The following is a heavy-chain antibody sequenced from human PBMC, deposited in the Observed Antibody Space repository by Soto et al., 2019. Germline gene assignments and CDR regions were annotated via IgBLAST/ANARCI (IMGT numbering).Heavy chain of an antibody. D-gene: IGHD3-3*01. CDR3: ASNYYDFWIGYYDYYYLDV. J-gene: IGHJ6*03. Sequence: QVQLVESGGGVVQPGRSLRLSCAASGFTFTTCGMHWVRQAPGKGLEWVALISHDGSNKYYAESVKGRFTISRDNSKNTLNLQMNSLRAEDTAVYYCASNYYDFWIGYYDYYYLDVWGKGTTVTVSS. CDR2: ISHDGSNK. V-gene: IGHV3-30*03. CDR1: GFTFTTCG.